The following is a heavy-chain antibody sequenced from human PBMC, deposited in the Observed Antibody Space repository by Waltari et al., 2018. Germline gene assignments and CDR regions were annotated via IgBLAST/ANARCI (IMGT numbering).Heavy chain of an antibody. V-gene: IGHV4-34*01. CDR2: INHIGST. CDR1: GGSFSGYY. Sequence: QVQLQQWGAGLLKPSETLSLTCAVYGGSFSGYYWSWIRQPPGKGLEWIGEINHIGSTNYNPSLKSRVTISVDTSKNQFSLKLSSVTAADTAVYYGAGGVLAAAGTVDYWGQGTLVTVSS. CDR3: AGGVLAAAGTVDY. D-gene: IGHD6-13*01. J-gene: IGHJ4*02.